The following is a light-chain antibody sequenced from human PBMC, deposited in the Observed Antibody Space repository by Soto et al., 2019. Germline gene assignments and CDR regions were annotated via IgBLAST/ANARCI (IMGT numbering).Light chain of an antibody. Sequence: QSVLTQPPSASGTPGQRITISCSGSSSNIGSHTVNWYQQRPGTAPRLLIYSNTQRPSGVPDRFSGSKSGTSASLAISGLQSEYEADYSWAAWDDSLNGVVFGGGTKLTVL. V-gene: IGLV1-44*01. J-gene: IGLJ2*01. CDR1: SSNIGSHT. CDR2: SNT. CDR3: AAWDDSLNGVV.